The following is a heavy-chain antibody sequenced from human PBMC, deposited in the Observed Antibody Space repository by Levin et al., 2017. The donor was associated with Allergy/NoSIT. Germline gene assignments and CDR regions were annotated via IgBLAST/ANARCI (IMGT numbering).Heavy chain of an antibody. CDR1: GDSFSRYW. Sequence: GESLKISCKGSGDSFSRYWIGWVRQVPGKGLEWMGIIYPGDSDTRYSPSFQGQVTMSADKSINTAYLQWSSLKASDSAIYYCARHYGVVVIPDAISFFYGMDVWGQGTTVTVSS. J-gene: IGHJ6*02. CDR3: ARHYGVVVIPDAISFFYGMDV. CDR2: IYPGDSDT. V-gene: IGHV5-51*01. D-gene: IGHD2-2*01.